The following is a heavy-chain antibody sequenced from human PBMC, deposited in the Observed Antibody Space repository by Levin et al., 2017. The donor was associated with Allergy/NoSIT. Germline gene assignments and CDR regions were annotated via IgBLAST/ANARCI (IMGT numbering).Heavy chain of an antibody. CDR2: IDPSGST. V-gene: IGHV4-34*01. Sequence: SETLSLTCTVYGGSFSGYYWSWIRQPPGKGLEWIGEIDPSGSTNYNPSLKSRVTISVDTSKNQFSLKLNSVTAADTAVYYCSRGLGKNDDLRDYWGQGTLVTVSS. D-gene: IGHD4-17*01. CDR1: GGSFSGYY. CDR3: SRGLGKNDDLRDY. J-gene: IGHJ4*02.